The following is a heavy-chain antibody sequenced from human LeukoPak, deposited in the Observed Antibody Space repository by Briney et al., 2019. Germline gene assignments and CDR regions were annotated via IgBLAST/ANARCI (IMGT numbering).Heavy chain of an antibody. CDR2: IYPGDSDT. V-gene: IGHV5-51*01. CDR3: ARIGYCSSTSCYDFDY. Sequence: NTGESLQISCKGSGYIFTSYWIGWVRQLPGKGLEWMGIIYPGDSDTRYSPSFQGQVTISADKSISTAYLQWSSLKASDTAMNYCARIGYCSSTSCYDFDYWGQGTLVTVSS. J-gene: IGHJ4*02. CDR1: GYIFTSYW. D-gene: IGHD2-2*01.